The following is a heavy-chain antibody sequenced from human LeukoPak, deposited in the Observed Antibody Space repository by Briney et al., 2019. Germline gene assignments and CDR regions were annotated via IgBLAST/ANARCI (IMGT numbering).Heavy chain of an antibody. CDR1: GGSFSGYY. J-gene: IGHJ6*03. Sequence: SETLSLXCAVYGGSFSGYYWSWIRQPPGKGLEWIGEINHSGSTNYNPSLKSRVTISVDTSKNQFSLKLSSVTAADTAVYYCARRCRQVVPAARGRDYYYYYMDVWGKGTTVTVSS. CDR2: INHSGST. V-gene: IGHV4-34*01. CDR3: ARRCRQVVPAARGRDYYYYYMDV. D-gene: IGHD2-2*01.